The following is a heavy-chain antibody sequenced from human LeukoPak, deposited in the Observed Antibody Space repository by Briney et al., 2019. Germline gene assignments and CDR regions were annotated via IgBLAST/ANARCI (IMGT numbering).Heavy chain of an antibody. CDR2: ISGSGGST. CDR3: AKAPALLRALDY. Sequence: GGSLRLSCAASGFTVSSNYMSWVRQAPGKGLEWVSAISGSGGSTYYADSVKGRFTISRDNSKNTLYLQMNSLRAEDTAVYYCAKAPALLRALDYWGQGTLVTVSS. CDR1: GFTVSSNY. J-gene: IGHJ4*02. V-gene: IGHV3-23*01.